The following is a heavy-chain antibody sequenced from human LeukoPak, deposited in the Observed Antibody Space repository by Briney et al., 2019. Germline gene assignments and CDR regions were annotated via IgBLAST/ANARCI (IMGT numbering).Heavy chain of an antibody. CDR3: AREGNWDFDY. V-gene: IGHV3-30-3*01. CDR1: GFIFSSYA. J-gene: IGHJ4*02. Sequence: GGSLRLSCAASGFIFSSYAVHWVRQAPGKGLEWVTVISSDGSNKYYADSVEGRFTISRDNSDNTLYLQMNSLRAEDTAVYYCAREGNWDFDYWGQGTLVTVSS. D-gene: IGHD7-27*01. CDR2: ISSDGSNK.